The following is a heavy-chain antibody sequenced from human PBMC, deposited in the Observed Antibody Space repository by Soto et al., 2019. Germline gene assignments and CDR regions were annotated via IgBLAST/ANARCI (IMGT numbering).Heavy chain of an antibody. V-gene: IGHV3-23*01. Sequence: EVQLLESGGGLVQPGGSLRLSCAASGFIFSTYAMSWVRQAPGKGLEWVSGISGSGDSSHSADSVRGRFTISRDNSKNTLYLQMNSLRAEDTALYYCAKDFSSGTYSYYYYGMDVWGQGTTVTVSS. J-gene: IGHJ6*02. CDR1: GFIFSTYA. D-gene: IGHD1-26*01. CDR2: ISGSGDSS. CDR3: AKDFSSGTYSYYYYGMDV.